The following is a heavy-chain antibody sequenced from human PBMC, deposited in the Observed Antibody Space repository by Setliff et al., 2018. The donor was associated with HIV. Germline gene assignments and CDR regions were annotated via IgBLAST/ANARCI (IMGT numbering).Heavy chain of an antibody. J-gene: IGHJ4*02. V-gene: IGHV4-39*07. CDR2: IRYTGRT. D-gene: IGHD1-26*01. CDR3: ARGPGGYNGSYAGLPFDN. Sequence: PSETLSLTCSVSGGSITSTTYCWGWVRQPTGKGLEWIGSIRYTGRTYSSPSLRSRVTISVDTSRTYFSLELTSMAAADTAVYYCARGPGGYNGSYAGLPFDNWGQGKLVTVSS. CDR1: GGSITSTTYC.